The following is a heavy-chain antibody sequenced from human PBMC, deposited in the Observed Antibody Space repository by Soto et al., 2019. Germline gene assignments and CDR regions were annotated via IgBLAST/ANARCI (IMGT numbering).Heavy chain of an antibody. Sequence: SETLSLTCAVSSGSISSSNWWSWVRQPPGKGLEWIGEIYHSGSTNYNPSLKSRVTISVDKSKNQFSLKLSSVTAAATAVYYCATSGAQAGLPGYCFDYWGQGTLVTVSS. CDR3: ATSGAQAGLPGYCFDY. CDR1: SGSISSSNW. J-gene: IGHJ4*02. V-gene: IGHV4-4*02. D-gene: IGHD5-12*01. CDR2: IYHSGST.